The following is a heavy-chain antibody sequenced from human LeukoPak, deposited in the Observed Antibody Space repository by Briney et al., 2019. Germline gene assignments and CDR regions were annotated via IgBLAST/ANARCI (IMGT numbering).Heavy chain of an antibody. J-gene: IGHJ4*02. CDR1: GGSISSSSYY. D-gene: IGHD5-12*01. V-gene: IGHV4-39*07. CDR2: IYYSGST. Sequence: PSETLSLTCTVSGGSISSSSYYWGWIRQPPGKGLEWIGSIYYSGSTYYNPSLKSRVTISVDTSKNQFSLKLSSVTAADTAVYYCASSWADHESGYDWSYHYWGQGTLVTVSS. CDR3: ASSWADHESGYDWSYHY.